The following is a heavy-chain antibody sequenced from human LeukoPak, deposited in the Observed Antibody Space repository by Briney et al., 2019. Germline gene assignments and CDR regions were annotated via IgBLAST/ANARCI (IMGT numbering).Heavy chain of an antibody. CDR2: IYYSGST. J-gene: IGHJ1*01. CDR3: ARRGYYFEFFQH. V-gene: IGHV4-59*01. CDR1: GGSTSSYY. D-gene: IGHD3-22*01. Sequence: SETLSLTCTVSGGSTSSYYWSWIRQPPGKGLEWIGYIYYSGSTNYNPSLKSRVTISVDTSKNQFSLKLSSVTAADTAVYYCARRGYYFEFFQHWGQGTLVIVSS.